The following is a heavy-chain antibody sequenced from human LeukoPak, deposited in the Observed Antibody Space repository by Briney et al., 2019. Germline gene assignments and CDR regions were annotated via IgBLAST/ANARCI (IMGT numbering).Heavy chain of an antibody. J-gene: IGHJ4*02. D-gene: IGHD4-17*01. Sequence: SVKLSCKASGGGFSIYAISWVRQSPGQGLEWMGGIIPIFGTANYAQNFQGRVTITTDESTSTAYMELSSLRSEDTAVYYCARSHDYGGFDHWGQGTLVTVSS. V-gene: IGHV1-69*05. CDR2: IIPIFGTA. CDR1: GGGFSIYA. CDR3: ARSHDYGGFDH.